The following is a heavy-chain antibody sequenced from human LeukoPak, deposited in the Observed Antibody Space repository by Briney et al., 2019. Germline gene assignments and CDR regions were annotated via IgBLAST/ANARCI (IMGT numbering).Heavy chain of an antibody. CDR1: GFSFSSYT. V-gene: IGHV3-23*01. Sequence: PGGSLRLSCATSGFSFSSYTMTWVRQAPGKGLEWVAVINNSGGTIYYVDSVKGRFTVSRDNSKNTLYLQMESLRAEDTAVHYCTSQTYLGSLRYYSDYWGQGTLVTVSS. D-gene: IGHD1-26*01. J-gene: IGHJ4*02. CDR3: TSQTYLGSLRYYSDY. CDR2: INNSGGTI.